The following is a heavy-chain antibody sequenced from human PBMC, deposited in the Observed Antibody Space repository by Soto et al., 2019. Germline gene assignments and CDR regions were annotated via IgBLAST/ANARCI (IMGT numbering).Heavy chain of an antibody. D-gene: IGHD3-9*01. V-gene: IGHV1-69*13. J-gene: IGHJ6*02. Sequence: SLKVSCKASAGTSSSYAISWVRQAPGQGLEWMGGIIPIFGTANYAQKFQGRVTITADESTSTAYMELSSLRSEDTAVYYCARNLLEDYDILTGPDNYYYGMDVWGQGTTVTVS. CDR2: IIPIFGTA. CDR1: AGTSSSYA. CDR3: ARNLLEDYDILTGPDNYYYGMDV.